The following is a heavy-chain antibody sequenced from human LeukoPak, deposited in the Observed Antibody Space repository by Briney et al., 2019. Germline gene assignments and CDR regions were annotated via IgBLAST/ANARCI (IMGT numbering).Heavy chain of an antibody. V-gene: IGHV3-21*04. CDR2: ISSSSSYI. CDR3: ARASSGWYGNLDY. Sequence: GGSLRLSCAPSGFTFSSYSMNWVRQAPGKGLEWVSSISSSSSYIYYADSVKGRFTISRDNAKNSLYLQMNSLRTEDTAVYYCARASSGWYGNLDYWGQGTLVTVSS. CDR1: GFTFSSYS. D-gene: IGHD6-19*01. J-gene: IGHJ4*02.